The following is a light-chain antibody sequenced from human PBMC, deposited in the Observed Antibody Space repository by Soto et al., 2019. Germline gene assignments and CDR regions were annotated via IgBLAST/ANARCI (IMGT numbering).Light chain of an antibody. V-gene: IGKV3-11*01. CDR2: DAS. CDR1: QSVSTN. CDR3: QQRSSWPPVT. J-gene: IGKJ5*01. Sequence: EIVLTQSPGTLSLSPGERATLSCRASQSVSTNLAWYQQKPGQAPRLLIYDASNRATGIPARFSGRGSGTDFTLTISSLEPEDFAVYYCQQRSSWPPVTFGQGTRVEIK.